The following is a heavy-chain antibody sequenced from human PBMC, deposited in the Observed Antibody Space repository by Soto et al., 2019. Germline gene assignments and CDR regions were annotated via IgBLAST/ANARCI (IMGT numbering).Heavy chain of an antibody. CDR2: ISDRGDI. V-gene: IGHV4-59*08. Sequence: SETLSLTCTVSGISITSSYWNWFRQSPGKGLEWIGQISDRGDINYNPPLESRVAISTDTSKNQVSLTLTAVDAADTAVYFCARGRHWFGPWGQGTLVTVSS. J-gene: IGHJ5*02. CDR3: ARGRHWFGP. CDR1: GISITSSY.